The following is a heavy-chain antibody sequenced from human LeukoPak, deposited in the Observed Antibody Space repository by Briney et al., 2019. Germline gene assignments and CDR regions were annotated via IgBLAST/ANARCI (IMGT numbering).Heavy chain of an antibody. J-gene: IGHJ4*02. V-gene: IGHV4-39*07. CDR3: QAGDGIRYFDWLSEYYFDY. D-gene: IGHD3-9*01. Sequence: SETLSLTCTVSGGSISSSSYYWGWIRQPPCKALEWNGSIYYSGSTYYKPSLKSRVTILVDTSKNQFYLELSYVTAADSAVFFCQAGDGIRYFDWLSEYYFDYWGQGTLVTVSS. CDR2: IYYSGST. CDR1: GGSISSSSYY.